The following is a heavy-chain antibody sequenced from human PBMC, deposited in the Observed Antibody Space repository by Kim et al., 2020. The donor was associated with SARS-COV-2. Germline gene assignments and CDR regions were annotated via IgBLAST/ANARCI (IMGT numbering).Heavy chain of an antibody. V-gene: IGHV3-23*01. J-gene: IGHJ6*02. CDR1: GFTFKDYD. CDR3: VKDLGGSSVSGRYYGLDV. CDR2: INSGDRGPTRT. D-gene: IGHD3-16*02. Sequence: GGSLRLSCAFSGFTFKDYDMNWVRQAPGKGLEWISGINSGDRGPTRTYYVDSVKGRFTISRDNSKNTIYLQMHSLRGDDTALYYCVKDLGGSSVSGRYYGLDVWDQGILVTVSS.